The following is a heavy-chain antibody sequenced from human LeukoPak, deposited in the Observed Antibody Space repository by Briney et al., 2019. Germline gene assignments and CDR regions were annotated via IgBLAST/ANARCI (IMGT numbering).Heavy chain of an antibody. J-gene: IGHJ6*02. V-gene: IGHV3-74*01. D-gene: IGHD5-24*01. CDR1: GFTFRNSW. CDR2: ILSDGTTT. Sequence: GGSLRLSCAASGFTFRNSWMNWVRQAPGKGLVWVSRILSDGTTTNYADSVKGRFIISRDNAKNTLYLQMNSLRAEDTAVYYCVKRDGYKPWDYNGMDVWGQGTTVTVSS. CDR3: VKRDGYKPWDYNGMDV.